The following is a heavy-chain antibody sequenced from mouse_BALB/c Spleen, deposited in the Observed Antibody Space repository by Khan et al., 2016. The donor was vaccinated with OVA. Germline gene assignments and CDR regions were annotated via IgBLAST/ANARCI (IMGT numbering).Heavy chain of an antibody. CDR2: IWSVGST. D-gene: IGHD2-4*01. CDR3: ARNYDYDEGLTY. Sequence: VELVESGPDLVQPSQSLSITCTVSGFSLTTYGVHWVRQSPGKGLEWLGVIWSVGSTDYNAAFTSRLSISKDNSKSQVFFKMNSLQTNDTAIYYCARNYDYDEGLTYWGQGTLVTVSA. CDR1: GFSLTTYG. J-gene: IGHJ3*01. V-gene: IGHV2-2*02.